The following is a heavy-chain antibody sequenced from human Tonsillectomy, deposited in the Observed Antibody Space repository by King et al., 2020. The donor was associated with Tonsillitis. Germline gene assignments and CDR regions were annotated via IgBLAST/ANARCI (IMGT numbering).Heavy chain of an antibody. V-gene: IGHV1-69*01. Sequence: VQLVESGAEVKKPGSSVTVSCKASGGTFSGYAITWVRQAPGQGLDWMGGTIPIFNTANYAQKFQGRVTITADESSSTAYMELSTLSSEDTAVYYCARSQYYCSSSSCYFSPDLEQQPDFWGRGTLVTVSS. CDR3: ARSQYYCSSSSCYFSPDLEQQPDF. D-gene: IGHD2-2*01. J-gene: IGHJ4*02. CDR1: GGTFSGYA. CDR2: TIPIFNTA.